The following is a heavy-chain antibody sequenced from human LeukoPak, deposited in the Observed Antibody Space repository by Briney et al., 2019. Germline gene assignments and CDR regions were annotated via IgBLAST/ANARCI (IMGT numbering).Heavy chain of an antibody. Sequence: ASVKVSCKASGYTFTSYDINWVRQATGQGLEWMGWMNPNSGNTGYAQKFQGRVTMTRNTSISTAYMELSSLRSEDMAIYYCARGAWYNSAYTALHYFDYWGQGTLVTVSS. V-gene: IGHV1-8*01. CDR3: ARGAWYNSAYTALHYFDY. CDR1: GYTFTSYD. D-gene: IGHD6-19*01. J-gene: IGHJ4*02. CDR2: MNPNSGNT.